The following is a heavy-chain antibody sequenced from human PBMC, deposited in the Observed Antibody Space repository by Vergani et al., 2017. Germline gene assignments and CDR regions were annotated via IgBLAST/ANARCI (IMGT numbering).Heavy chain of an antibody. D-gene: IGHD3-3*01. CDR3: ARIQQYYDFWSGYQYYFDY. J-gene: IGHJ4*02. V-gene: IGHV2-5*02. Sequence: QITLKESGPTLVKPTQTLTLTCTFSGFSLSTSGVGVGWIRQPPGKALEWLALIYWDDDKRYSPSLKSRLTISKDTSKSQVVLTMTNMDPVDTATYYCARIQQYYDFWSGYQYYFDYWGQGTLVTVSS. CDR2: IYWDDDK. CDR1: GFSLSTSGVG.